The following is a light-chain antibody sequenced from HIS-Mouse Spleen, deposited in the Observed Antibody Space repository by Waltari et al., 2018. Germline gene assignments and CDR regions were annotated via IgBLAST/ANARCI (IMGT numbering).Light chain of an antibody. Sequence: SSELTQDPAVSVALGQTVRITCQGDSLRSYYASWYQQKPGQAPVLVIYGKNNRPSGIPDRLSGSSSGNPASFTITGAQAADEADYSCNSRDSSGNHLVFGGGTKLTVL. CDR2: GKN. CDR3: NSRDSSGNHLV. V-gene: IGLV3-19*01. J-gene: IGLJ3*02. CDR1: SLRSYY.